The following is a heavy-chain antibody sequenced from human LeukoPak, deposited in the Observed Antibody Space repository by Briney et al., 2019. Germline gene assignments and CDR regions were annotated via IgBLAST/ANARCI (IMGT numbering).Heavy chain of an antibody. CDR3: TTTYYGSGSSSDF. J-gene: IGHJ4*02. CDR1: GFTFSNAW. V-gene: IGHV3-15*01. CDR2: IKSKTGGGTT. D-gene: IGHD3-10*01. Sequence: GGSLRLSCAASGFTFSNAWMNWVRQAPGKGLEWVGRIKSKTGGGTTDYAAPVKGRFTISRDDSKNTLYLQMNSLKTEDTAVYYCTTTYYGSGSSSDFWGQGTLVTVSS.